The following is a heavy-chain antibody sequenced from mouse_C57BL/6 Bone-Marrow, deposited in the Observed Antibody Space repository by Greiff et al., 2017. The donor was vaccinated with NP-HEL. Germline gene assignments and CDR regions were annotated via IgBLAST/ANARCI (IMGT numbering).Heavy chain of an antibody. D-gene: IGHD3-3*01. V-gene: IGHV2-2*01. CDR2: IWSGGST. J-gene: IGHJ3*01. CDR3: DTEGPFAY. CDR1: GFSLTSYG. Sequence: QVQLKESGPGLVQPSQSLSITCTVSGFSLTSYGVHWVRQSPGKGLEWLGVIWSGGSTDSNAAFISRLSISKDNSKSQVFFKMNSLKAEDTDIYYCDTEGPFAYWGQGTLVTVSA.